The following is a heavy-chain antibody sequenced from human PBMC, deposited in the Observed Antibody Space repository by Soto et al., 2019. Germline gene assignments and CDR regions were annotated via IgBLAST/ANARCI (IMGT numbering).Heavy chain of an antibody. V-gene: IGHV1-3*01. Sequence: ASVRVSCKASGYTFTSYAMHWVRQAPGQRLEWMGWINAGNGNTKYSQKFQGRVTITRDTSASTAYMELSSLRSEDTAVYYCARGDIVVVVAALAYGMDVWGQGTTVTVSS. CDR1: GYTFTSYA. D-gene: IGHD2-15*01. J-gene: IGHJ6*02. CDR2: INAGNGNT. CDR3: ARGDIVVVVAALAYGMDV.